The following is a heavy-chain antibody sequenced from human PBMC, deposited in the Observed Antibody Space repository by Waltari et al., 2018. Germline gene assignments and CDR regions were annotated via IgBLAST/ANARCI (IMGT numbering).Heavy chain of an antibody. Sequence: EVQLVESGGGLVQQGGSLRLSCAASGFTFSGYWMSGVRQAPGKGLEWVANIKEDGSEKSYVDSVKGRFTISRDNAKNSLSLQMNSLRAEDTAVYYCARISSTATRDSWGRGTLVTVSS. V-gene: IGHV3-7*01. J-gene: IGHJ4*02. CDR2: IKEDGSEK. CDR3: ARISSTATRDS. CDR1: GFTFSGYW. D-gene: IGHD6-6*01.